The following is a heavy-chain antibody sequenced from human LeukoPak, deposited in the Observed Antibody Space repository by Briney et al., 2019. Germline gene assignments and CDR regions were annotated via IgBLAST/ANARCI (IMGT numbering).Heavy chain of an antibody. CDR2: IWYDGSNK. V-gene: IGHV3-33*01. CDR3: ARESYDFWSGPLYYYYGMDV. Sequence: GGSLRLSCAASGFTFSSYGMHWVRQAPGKGLEWVAVIWYDGSNKYYADSVKGRFTISRDNSKNTLYLQMNSLRAEDTAVYYCARESYDFWSGPLYYYYGMDVWGQGTTVTVSS. CDR1: GFTFSSYG. D-gene: IGHD3-3*01. J-gene: IGHJ6*02.